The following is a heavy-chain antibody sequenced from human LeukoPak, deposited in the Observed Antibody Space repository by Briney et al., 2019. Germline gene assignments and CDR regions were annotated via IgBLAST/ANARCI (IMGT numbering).Heavy chain of an antibody. Sequence: GGSLRLSCAASGFTFSSYEMNWVRQAPGKGLEWVSYISSSGSTIYYADSVEGRFTISRDNAKNSLYLQMNSLRAEDTAVYYCAREGGNNAFDIWGQGTMVTVSS. CDR2: ISSSGSTI. CDR3: AREGGNNAFDI. CDR1: GFTFSSYE. J-gene: IGHJ3*02. V-gene: IGHV3-48*03. D-gene: IGHD4-23*01.